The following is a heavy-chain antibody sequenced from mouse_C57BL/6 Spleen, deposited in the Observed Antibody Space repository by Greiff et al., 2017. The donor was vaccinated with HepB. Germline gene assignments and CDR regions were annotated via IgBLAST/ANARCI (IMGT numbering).Heavy chain of an antibody. J-gene: IGHJ2*01. Sequence: EVQLQESGPELVKPGASVKISCKASGYSFTDYNMNWVKQSNGKSLEWIGVINPNYGTTSYNQKFKGKATLTVDQSSSTAYMQLNSLTSEDSAVYYCAREQFITTVVASFDYWGQGTTLTVSS. CDR3: AREQFITTVVASFDY. V-gene: IGHV1-39*01. CDR2: INPNYGTT. D-gene: IGHD1-1*01. CDR1: GYSFTDYN.